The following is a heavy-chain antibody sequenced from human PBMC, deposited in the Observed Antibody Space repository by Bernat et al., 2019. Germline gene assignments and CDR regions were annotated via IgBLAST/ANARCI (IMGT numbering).Heavy chain of an antibody. D-gene: IGHD3-9*01. CDR1: GGSVSSGSYY. CDR3: ARVCYDILLVGDYYGMDV. J-gene: IGHJ6*02. CDR2: IYYSGST. Sequence: QVQLQESGPGLVKPSETLSLTCTVSGGSVSSGSYYWSWIRQPPGKGLEWIGYIYYSGSTNYNPSLKSRVTISVDTSKNQFSLKLSSVTAADTAVYYCARVCYDILLVGDYYGMDVWGQGTTVTVSS. V-gene: IGHV4-61*01.